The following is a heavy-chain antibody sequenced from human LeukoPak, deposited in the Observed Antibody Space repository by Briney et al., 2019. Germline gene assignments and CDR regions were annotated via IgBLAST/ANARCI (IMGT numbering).Heavy chain of an antibody. CDR2: ISGSGGST. CDR1: GFTFSSYA. J-gene: IGHJ4*02. V-gene: IGHV3-23*01. CDR3: ARAGLWYDFWSGYYTEVGYFDY. Sequence: GGSLRLSRAASGFTFSSYAMSWVRQAPGKGLEWVSAISGSGGSTYYADSVKGRFTISRDNSKNTLYLQMNSLRAEDTAVYYCARAGLWYDFWSGYYTEVGYFDYWGQGTLVTVSS. D-gene: IGHD3-3*01.